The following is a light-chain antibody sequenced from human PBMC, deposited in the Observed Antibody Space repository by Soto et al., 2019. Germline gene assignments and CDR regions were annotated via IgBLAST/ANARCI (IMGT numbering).Light chain of an antibody. CDR2: DVT. J-gene: IGLJ1*01. CDR3: CSYISDNPRFYV. CDR1: HNDVGHENF. Sequence: QSALAQPASVSGSPGQSITISCTGTHNDVGHENFVSWYQQHPDKVPKLIIYDVTRRASGISSWFSASKSGNTAYLAISGLQADDEADYYCCSYISDNPRFYVFGTGTKVTVL. V-gene: IGLV2-14*03.